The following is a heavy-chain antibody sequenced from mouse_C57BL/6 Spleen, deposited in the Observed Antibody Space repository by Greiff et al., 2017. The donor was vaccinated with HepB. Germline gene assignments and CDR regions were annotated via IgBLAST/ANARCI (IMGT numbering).Heavy chain of an antibody. Sequence: EVKLMESGGGLVKPGGSLKLSCAASGFTFSDYGMHWVRQAPEKGLEWVAYISSGSSTIYYADTVKGRCTISRDNAKNTLFLQMTSLRSEDTAMYYCARNYYGSSPFAYWGQGTLVTVSA. CDR3: ARNYYGSSPFAY. CDR1: GFTFSDYG. V-gene: IGHV5-17*01. D-gene: IGHD1-1*01. J-gene: IGHJ3*01. CDR2: ISSGSSTI.